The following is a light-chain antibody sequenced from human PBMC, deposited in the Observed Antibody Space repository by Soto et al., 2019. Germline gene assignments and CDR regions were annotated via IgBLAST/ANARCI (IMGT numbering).Light chain of an antibody. CDR3: QQRSNWPST. V-gene: IGKV3-11*01. J-gene: IGKJ4*01. CDR2: DAS. CDR1: RSVSSY. Sequence: DIVLTQSPATLSLSPGERAALSCRASRSVSSYLAWYQQKPGQAPRLLIYDASKRATGIPARFSGSGSGTDFTLTISSLEPEDFAVYFCQQRSNWPSTFGGGTKVEI.